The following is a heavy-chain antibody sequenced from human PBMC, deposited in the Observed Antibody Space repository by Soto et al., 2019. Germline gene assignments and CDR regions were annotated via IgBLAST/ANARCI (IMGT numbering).Heavy chain of an antibody. J-gene: IGHJ6*03. CDR2: INSDGSVS. CDR3: ARGDCVGGTCYSLAGSFYYYMDV. D-gene: IGHD2-15*01. CDR1: GFTFSNYW. V-gene: IGHV3-74*02. Sequence: EVQLVEPGGGLVQPGGSLRLSCAASGFTFSNYWMYWVRQAPGKGLEWVSRINSDGSVSSHADSVKGRLIISRDNVKNTLYLHMDSLRAEDTAVYYCARGDCVGGTCYSLAGSFYYYMDVWGKGTTVTVFS.